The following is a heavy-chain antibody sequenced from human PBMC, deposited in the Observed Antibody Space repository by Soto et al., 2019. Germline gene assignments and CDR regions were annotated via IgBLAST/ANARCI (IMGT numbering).Heavy chain of an antibody. V-gene: IGHV4-4*07. CDR2: VFSSVSA. J-gene: IGHJ4*02. Sequence: PSDTLSLTCIVSGVSVGSYTLSWVRQPANKGLEWIGRVFSSVSATYNPSLKSRVSISMDTPENRISLKLDSVTAADAGVYFCARDGMTTGDTWGPGTQVTVS. CDR3: ARDGMTTGDT. D-gene: IGHD2-21*02. CDR1: GVSVGSYT.